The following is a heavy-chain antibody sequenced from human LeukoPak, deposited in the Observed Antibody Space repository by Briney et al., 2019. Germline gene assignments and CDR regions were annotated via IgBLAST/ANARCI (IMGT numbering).Heavy chain of an antibody. Sequence: GGSLRLSCAASGFTFSDYGMHWIRQAPGQRPEWVSYISHSGYTIQYADSVKGRFTISRDNAKNSLYLQMNSLRAEDTAVYYCARERGVIVAFWGQGTTVTVSS. CDR2: ISHSGYTI. D-gene: IGHD3-3*01. CDR3: ARERGVIVAF. J-gene: IGHJ6*02. V-gene: IGHV3-11*01. CDR1: GFTFSDYG.